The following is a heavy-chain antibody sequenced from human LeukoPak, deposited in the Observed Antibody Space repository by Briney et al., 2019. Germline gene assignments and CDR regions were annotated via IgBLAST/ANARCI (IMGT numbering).Heavy chain of an antibody. Sequence: GGSLRLSCAASGFTFSRYTMNWVRQAPGKGLEWLSSISSSSTYIYYTDSLKGRFTISRDNAKNSLFLQMNSLRAEDTAVYYCARRTDCGGDCYPPNAFDIWGQGTMVTVSS. J-gene: IGHJ3*02. CDR1: GFTFSRYT. V-gene: IGHV3-21*01. CDR2: ISSSSTYI. CDR3: ARRTDCGGDCYPPNAFDI. D-gene: IGHD2-21*02.